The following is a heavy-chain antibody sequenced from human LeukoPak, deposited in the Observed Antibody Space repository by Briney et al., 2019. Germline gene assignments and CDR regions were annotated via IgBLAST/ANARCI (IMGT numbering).Heavy chain of an antibody. CDR2: INHSGST. CDR1: GGSFSGYY. V-gene: IGHV4-34*01. D-gene: IGHD3-3*01. Sequence: SETLSLTCAVYGGSFSGYYWSWIRQPPGKGLEWIGEINHSGSTNYNPSLKSRVTISVDTSKNQFSLKLSSVTAADTAVYYCARGSHDFWSGYSPVDYWGQGTLVTVSP. J-gene: IGHJ4*02. CDR3: ARGSHDFWSGYSPVDY.